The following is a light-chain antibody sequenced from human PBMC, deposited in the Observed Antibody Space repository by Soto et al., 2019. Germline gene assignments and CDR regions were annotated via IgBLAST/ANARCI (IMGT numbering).Light chain of an antibody. CDR2: GAS. CDR3: QQYGSSPT. J-gene: IGKJ5*01. Sequence: EIVLTQSPVTLSLSPGERATLSCRASQSVSNNYLAWYQQKPGQAPRLLIYGASSRATGTPDRFSGSGSGTDFTLTISRLEPEDFAVYYCQQYGSSPTFGQGTRLEIK. V-gene: IGKV3-20*01. CDR1: QSVSNNY.